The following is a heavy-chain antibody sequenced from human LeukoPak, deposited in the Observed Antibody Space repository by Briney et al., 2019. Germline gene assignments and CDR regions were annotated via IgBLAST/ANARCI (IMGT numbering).Heavy chain of an antibody. CDR2: IDWDDDK. CDR3: ARSPTKYCSGGSCYGAFDY. D-gene: IGHD2-15*01. V-gene: IGHV2-70*04. CDR1: GFSLSTSGMR. J-gene: IGHJ4*02. Sequence: SGPTQVNPTQTLTLTCTFSGFSLSTSGMRVSWIRQPPGKALEWLARIDWDDDKFYSTSLKTRLTISKDTSNNQVVLTMTTMDPVDTATYYCARSPTKYCSGGSCYGAFDYWGQGTLVTVSS.